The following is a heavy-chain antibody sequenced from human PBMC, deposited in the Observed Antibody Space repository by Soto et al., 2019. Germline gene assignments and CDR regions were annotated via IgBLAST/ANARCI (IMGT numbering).Heavy chain of an antibody. J-gene: IGHJ5*02. CDR1: VNRMSSNSAA. V-gene: IGHV6-1*01. CDR2: TYYRSKWYN. CDR3: ARGLRIQLWLNNWFDP. Sequence: SQNLSLTCAISVNRMSSNSAALHWISQAPSRGLECLGRTYYRSKWYNDNAVTVKLRITINPATDKNQFSLQLNSVTPEDTAVYYCARGLRIQLWLNNWFDPWGQGTLVTVSS. D-gene: IGHD5-18*01.